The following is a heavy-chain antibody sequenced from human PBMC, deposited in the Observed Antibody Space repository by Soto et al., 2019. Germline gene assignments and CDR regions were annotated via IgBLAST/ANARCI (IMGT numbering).Heavy chain of an antibody. V-gene: IGHV1-3*01. J-gene: IGHJ4*02. CDR1: GYTFTSYA. CDR3: ARDRLELLTPVPGLDY. Sequence: VASVKVSCKASGYTFTSYAMHWVRQAPGQRLEWMGWINAGNGNTKYSQKFQGRVTITRDTSASTAYMELSSLRSEDTAVYYCARDRLELLTPVPGLDYWGQGTLVTVSS. CDR2: INAGNGNT. D-gene: IGHD1-7*01.